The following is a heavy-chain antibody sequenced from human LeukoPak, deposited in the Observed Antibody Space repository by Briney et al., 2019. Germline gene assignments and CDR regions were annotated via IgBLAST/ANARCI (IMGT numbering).Heavy chain of an antibody. CDR2: VYYAGNT. V-gene: IGHV4-59*12. CDR1: GGSMNNYY. CDR3: ARDLVGATGSSGASGD. D-gene: IGHD1-26*01. J-gene: IGHJ4*02. Sequence: SETLSLTCRVSGGSMNNYYWSWIRQPPWKGLEWIGYVYYAGNTHYNPSLESRVTISVDTSKNHFSLKLSSVTAADTAVYYCARDLVGATGSSGASGDWGQGTLVTVSS.